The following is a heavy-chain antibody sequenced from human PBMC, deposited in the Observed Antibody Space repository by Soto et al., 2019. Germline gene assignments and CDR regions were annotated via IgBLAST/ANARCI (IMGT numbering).Heavy chain of an antibody. D-gene: IGHD2-8*01. CDR3: AGFGVGDRDDK. Sequence: SETLSLTCSVSGSYITSGDYHWAWIRQAPGKGLEWIGYISHSETTYYSPALKNRIIISSDFSMNQFSLRLNSVTAADTAVYFCAGFGVGDRDDKWGQGTLVTVSS. CDR2: ISHSETT. CDR1: GSYITSGDYH. J-gene: IGHJ4*02. V-gene: IGHV4-30-4*01.